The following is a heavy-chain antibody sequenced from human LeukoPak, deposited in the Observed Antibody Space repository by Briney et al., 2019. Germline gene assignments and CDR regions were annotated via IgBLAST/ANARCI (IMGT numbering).Heavy chain of an antibody. V-gene: IGHV3-11*01. CDR3: ARETAAGRSGDY. CDR1: GFTISDDY. CDR2: ISSSGSTI. D-gene: IGHD6-13*01. Sequence: GGSLRLSCAASGFTISDDYMSWIRQAPGKGLEWVSYISSSGSTIYYADSVKGRFTISRDNAKNSLYLQMNSLRAEDTAVYYRARETAAGRSGDYWGQGTLVTVSS. J-gene: IGHJ4*02.